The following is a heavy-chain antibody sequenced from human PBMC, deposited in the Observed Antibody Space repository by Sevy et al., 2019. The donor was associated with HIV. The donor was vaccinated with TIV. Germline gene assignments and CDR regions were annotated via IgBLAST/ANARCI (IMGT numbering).Heavy chain of an antibody. CDR2: ISSSSSTI. CDR1: GFTFSSYS. J-gene: IGHJ4*02. D-gene: IGHD5-18*01. CDR3: ARAGWVDVDTAMVFDY. V-gene: IGHV3-48*02. Sequence: GGSLRLSCAASGFTFSSYSMNWVRQAPGKGLEWVSYISSSSSTIYYADSVKGRLTISRDNAKNSLLLQMNSLRDEDTAEYYCARAGWVDVDTAMVFDYWGQGTLVTVSS.